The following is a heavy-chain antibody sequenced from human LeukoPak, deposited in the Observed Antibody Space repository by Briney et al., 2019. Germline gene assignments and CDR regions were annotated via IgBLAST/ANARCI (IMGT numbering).Heavy chain of an antibody. D-gene: IGHD3-10*01. Sequence: PSETLSLTCTVSGGSISSSSYYWGWIRQPPGKGLEWIGSIYYSGSTNYNPSLKSRVTISVDTSKNQFSLKLSSVTAADTAVYYCASSGLLWFGELTWFDPWGQGTLVTVSS. CDR3: ASSGLLWFGELTWFDP. CDR2: IYYSGST. J-gene: IGHJ5*02. CDR1: GGSISSSSYY. V-gene: IGHV4-39*07.